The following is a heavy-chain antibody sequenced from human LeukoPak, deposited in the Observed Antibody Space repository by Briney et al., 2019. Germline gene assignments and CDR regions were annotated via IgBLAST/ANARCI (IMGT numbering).Heavy chain of an antibody. D-gene: IGHD2-15*01. J-gene: IGHJ6*02. Sequence: GGSLRLSCAASGFTFSSYSMNWVRQAPGKGLEWLSYISGSSGIILYADSVKGRFTISRDNAKNSLYLQMNSLRAEDTAVYYCARDRWELLSNSYHYCGLDVWGQGTTVTVSS. CDR3: ARDRWELLSNSYHYCGLDV. CDR1: GFTFSSYS. CDR2: ISGSSGII. V-gene: IGHV3-48*01.